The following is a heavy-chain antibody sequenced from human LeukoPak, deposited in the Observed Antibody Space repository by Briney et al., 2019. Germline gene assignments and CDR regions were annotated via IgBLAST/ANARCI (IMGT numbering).Heavy chain of an antibody. CDR3: ARDRGSSGYYYV. V-gene: IGHV3-21*01. CDR2: ISSSNSHI. Sequence: GGSLRLSCATSGFPFSPYTVNWVRQAPGKGLEWVSFISSSNSHIHYADSVKGRFSISRDNAKNSLYVQMNSLRAEDTAGFYCARDRGSSGYYYVWGQGTLVTVSS. D-gene: IGHD3-22*01. CDR1: GFPFSPYT. J-gene: IGHJ4*02.